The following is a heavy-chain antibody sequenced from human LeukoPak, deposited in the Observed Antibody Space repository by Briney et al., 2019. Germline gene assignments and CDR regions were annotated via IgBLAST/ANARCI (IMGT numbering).Heavy chain of an antibody. V-gene: IGHV3-48*04. CDR2: ISGRGGTR. J-gene: IGHJ6*03. CDR1: EFSFSKFS. CDR3: ARDRVEDTAKIGKFYYYHMDV. D-gene: IGHD5-18*01. Sequence: GGSLRLSCAASEFSFSKFSLNWVRQAPGKGLEWIAYISGRGGTRNYADSVKGRFTISRDNAENSLFLQMNSLRAEDAAEYYCARDRVEDTAKIGKFYYYHMDVWGNGTTVTVSS.